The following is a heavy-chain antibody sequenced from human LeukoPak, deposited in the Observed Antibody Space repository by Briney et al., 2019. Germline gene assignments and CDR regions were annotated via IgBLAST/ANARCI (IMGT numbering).Heavy chain of an antibody. CDR3: AKMSSMVANFDY. CDR1: GFTFSSYA. V-gene: IGHV3-30-3*02. CDR2: ISYDGSNK. Sequence: GGSLRLSCAASGFTFSSYAMHWVRQAPGKGLEWVAVISYDGSNKYYAESVKGRFTISRDNSKNTLYLQMNSLRAEDTAVYYCAKMSSMVANFDYWGQGTLVTVSS. D-gene: IGHD5-12*01. J-gene: IGHJ4*02.